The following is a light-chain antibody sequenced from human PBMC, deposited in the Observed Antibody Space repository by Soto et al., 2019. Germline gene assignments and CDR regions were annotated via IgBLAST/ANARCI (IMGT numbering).Light chain of an antibody. CDR3: SSYTTSSTYV. CDR1: SSDVGAYNY. V-gene: IGLV2-14*03. Sequence: QSVLTQPASLSVSPGQSIAISCTGTSSDVGAYNYVSWYQQHPGKAPKLMIYHVSNRPSGVSDRFSGSKSDNTASLTISGLQAEDEADYYCSSYTTSSTYVFGTGTKVTVL. J-gene: IGLJ1*01. CDR2: HVS.